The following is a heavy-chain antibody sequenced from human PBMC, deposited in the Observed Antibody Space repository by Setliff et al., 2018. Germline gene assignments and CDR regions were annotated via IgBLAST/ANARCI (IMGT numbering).Heavy chain of an antibody. V-gene: IGHV4-61*02. D-gene: IGHD3-10*01. CDR2: IFKTGTT. CDR3: ARDQSHYYKLSGLDL. CDR1: GDSITSGSYY. Sequence: SETLSLTCTVSGDSITSGSYYWSWIRQSAGKGLEWIGRIFKTGTTDYNPSLESRLTISLDAARNQISLTLTSVTAADTAVYFCARDQSHYYKLSGLDLWGHGNLVTVSS. J-gene: IGHJ5*02.